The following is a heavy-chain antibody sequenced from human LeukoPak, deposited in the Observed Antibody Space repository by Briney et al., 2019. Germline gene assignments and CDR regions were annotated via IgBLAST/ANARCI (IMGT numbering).Heavy chain of an antibody. Sequence: GGSLRLSCAASGFTFSSYEMNWVRQAPGKGLEWVSYISSSGSTIYYADSVKGRFTISRDNAKNSLYLQMNSLRAKDTAVYYCARDPDSGSEDSYYYGMDVWGQGTTVTVSS. CDR1: GFTFSSYE. V-gene: IGHV3-48*03. D-gene: IGHD3-10*01. CDR2: ISSSGSTI. CDR3: ARDPDSGSEDSYYYGMDV. J-gene: IGHJ6*02.